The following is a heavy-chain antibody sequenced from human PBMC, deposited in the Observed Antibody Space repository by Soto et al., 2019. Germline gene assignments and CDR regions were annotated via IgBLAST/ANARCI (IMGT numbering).Heavy chain of an antibody. D-gene: IGHD3-16*01. CDR3: WGSVAQYPFSGMDV. CDR1: GGTFSSYA. V-gene: IGHV1-69*12. Sequence: QVQLVQSGAEVKKPGSSVKVSCKASGGTFSSYAISWVRQAPGQGLEWMGGIIPIFGTANYAQKFQGRVTITADESTKNGFKGARSPATADTAVVFYWGSVAQYPFSGMDVWGQGTPVTVSS. J-gene: IGHJ6*02. CDR2: IIPIFGTA.